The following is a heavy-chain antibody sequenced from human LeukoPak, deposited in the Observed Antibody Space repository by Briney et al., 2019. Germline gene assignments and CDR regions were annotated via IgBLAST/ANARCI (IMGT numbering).Heavy chain of an antibody. J-gene: IGHJ4*02. Sequence: ASVKVSCKASGYTFSGFYIHWVRQAPGQGLEWMGWVNPNSGVTNYAQKLQGRVTITRDTSIDTAYMQLSRLRSDDTAVYYCARDLMGVTTDWGQGTLVTVSS. V-gene: IGHV1-2*02. CDR1: GYTFSGFY. CDR2: VNPNSGVT. CDR3: ARDLMGVTTD. D-gene: IGHD4-17*01.